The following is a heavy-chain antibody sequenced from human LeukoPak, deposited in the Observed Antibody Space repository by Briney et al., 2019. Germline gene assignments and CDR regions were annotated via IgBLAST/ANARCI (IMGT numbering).Heavy chain of an antibody. CDR3: ARPLPDSSGWKPYFDY. V-gene: IGHV1-2*02. Sequence: GASVKVSCKASGYTFTGYYMHWVRQAPGQGLEWMGWINPNSGGTNYAQKLQGRVTMTTDTSTSTAYMELRSLRSDDTAVYYCARPLPDSSGWKPYFDYWGQGTMVTVSS. D-gene: IGHD6-19*01. CDR1: GYTFTGYY. CDR2: INPNSGGT. J-gene: IGHJ4*03.